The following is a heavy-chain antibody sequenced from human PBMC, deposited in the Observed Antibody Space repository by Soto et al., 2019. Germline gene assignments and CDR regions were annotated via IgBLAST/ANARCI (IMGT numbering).Heavy chain of an antibody. V-gene: IGHV2-5*02. CDR3: AHRAMKSGGHWNSDH. J-gene: IGHJ4*02. CDR2: NYWDDTK. Sequence: QITLKESGPTLVKPTQTLTLTCTFSGFSLTSSGVGVGWIRQPPGKALEWLALNYWDDTKHYSPSLKSRLTITKDNSKNQVVLTLTNMGPVDTATYYCAHRAMKSGGHWNSDHWGQGTLVTVSS. CDR1: GFSLTSSGVG. D-gene: IGHD1-1*01.